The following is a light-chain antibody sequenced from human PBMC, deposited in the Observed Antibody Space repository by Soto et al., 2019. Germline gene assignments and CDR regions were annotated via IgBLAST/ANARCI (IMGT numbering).Light chain of an antibody. CDR2: AAS. CDR3: QQSYRTPRT. Sequence: DIQMTQSPSSPSASVGDRVTITCRASQSISSYLNWYQQKPGKVPKLLIYAASSLQSGVPSRFSGSGSGTDFPLTISSLQPEDFATYYCQQSYRTPRTFGQGTKVDIK. V-gene: IGKV1-39*01. CDR1: QSISSY. J-gene: IGKJ1*01.